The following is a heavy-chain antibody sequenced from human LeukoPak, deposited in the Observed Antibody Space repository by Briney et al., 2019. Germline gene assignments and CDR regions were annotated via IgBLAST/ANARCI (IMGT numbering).Heavy chain of an antibody. V-gene: IGHV4-59*08. CDR3: ARSPSITMVRGVDAFDI. D-gene: IGHD3-10*01. J-gene: IGHJ3*02. CDR2: IYYSGST. CDR1: GGSISSYY. Sequence: SETLSLTCTVSGGSISSYYWSWIRQPPGKGLEWIGYIYYSGSTNYNPSLKSRVTISVDTSKNQFSLKLSSVTAADTAVYYCARSPSITMVRGVDAFDIWGQGTMVTVSS.